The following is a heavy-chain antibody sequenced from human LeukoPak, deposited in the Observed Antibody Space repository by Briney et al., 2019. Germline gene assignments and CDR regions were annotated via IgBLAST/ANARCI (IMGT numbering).Heavy chain of an antibody. V-gene: IGHV3-9*01. CDR1: GFTFDDYA. D-gene: IGHD3-22*01. CDR3: ARDDDYYDSSGYYYDYFDY. Sequence: PGRSLRLSCAASGFTFDDYAMHWVRQAPGKGLEWVSGISWNSGSIGYADSVKGRFTISRDNAKNSLCVQMNSLRAEDTAVYYCARDDDYYDSSGYYYDYFDYWGQGTLVTVSS. CDR2: ISWNSGSI. J-gene: IGHJ4*02.